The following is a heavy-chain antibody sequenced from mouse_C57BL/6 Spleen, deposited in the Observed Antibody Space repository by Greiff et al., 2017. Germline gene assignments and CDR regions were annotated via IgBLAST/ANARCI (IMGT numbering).Heavy chain of an antibody. CDR1: GFTFSSYA. CDR3: AREGWDVNAMDY. CDR2: ISDGGSYT. V-gene: IGHV5-4*01. D-gene: IGHD4-1*01. J-gene: IGHJ4*01. Sequence: DVQLVESGGGLVKPGGSLKLSCAASGFTFSSYAMSWVRQTPEKRLEWVATISDGGSYTYYPDNVKGRFTISRDKAKNNLYLQMSHLKSEDTAMYYCAREGWDVNAMDYWGQGTSVTVSS.